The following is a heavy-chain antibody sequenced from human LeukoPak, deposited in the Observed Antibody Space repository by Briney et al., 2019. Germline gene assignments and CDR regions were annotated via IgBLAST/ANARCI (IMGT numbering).Heavy chain of an antibody. D-gene: IGHD5-24*01. CDR3: AKLGTWLQYPFDF. CDR2: ISGSGGSA. J-gene: IGHJ4*02. CDR1: RLTLSSYP. V-gene: IGHV3-23*01. Sequence: GGPRRLPCEASRLTLSSYPIGWVGKHLGKGMEWVSVISGSGGSAYYPDSVKGRLTISRDNSKKTLYLQMNSLRAEDTAVYYCAKLGTWLQYPFDFWGQGTLVTVSS.